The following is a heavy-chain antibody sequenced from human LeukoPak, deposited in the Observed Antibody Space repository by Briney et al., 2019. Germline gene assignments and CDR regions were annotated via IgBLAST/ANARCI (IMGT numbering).Heavy chain of an antibody. CDR2: VHLSGRT. V-gene: IGHV4-4*02. Sequence: NSSGTLSLTCGVSGGSISSTNWWTWVRQPPGEGLEWIGEVHLSGRTNYNPSLESRVTMSVDMPENHISLKLTSVTAADTAVYYCAREGGPYRPLDYSGQGTLVTVSS. CDR1: GGSISSTNW. CDR3: AREGGPYRPLDY. J-gene: IGHJ4*02.